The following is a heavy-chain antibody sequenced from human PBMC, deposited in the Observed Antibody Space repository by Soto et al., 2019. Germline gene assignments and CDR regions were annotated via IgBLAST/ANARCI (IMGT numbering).Heavy chain of an antibody. CDR1: GFAFSSHP. J-gene: IGHJ3*01. Sequence: VQLLESGGDLVHPGGSLRLSCAASGFAFSSHPMSWVRQAPERGLEWVSGISDGGDLTYNADSVKGRFTISRDNSKNILFLQMNSLRAEDTAIYYCARRAFGSSRSFDLWGQGPMVTVSS. V-gene: IGHV3-23*01. CDR3: ARRAFGSSRSFDL. D-gene: IGHD6-6*01. CDR2: ISDGGDLT.